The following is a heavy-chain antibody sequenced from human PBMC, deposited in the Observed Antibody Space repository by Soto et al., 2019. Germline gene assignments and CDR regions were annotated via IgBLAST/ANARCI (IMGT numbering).Heavy chain of an antibody. V-gene: IGHV5-51*01. CDR2: IYPGDSDT. CDR3: ARHRAMAYYYYYGMDV. J-gene: IGHJ6*02. Sequence: LGESLKISCKGSGYSFTSYWIGWVRQMPGKGLEWMGIIYPGDSDTRYSPSFQGQVTISADKSISTAYLQWSSLKASDTAMYYCARHRAMAYYYYYGMDVWGQGTTVTVSS. CDR1: GYSFTSYW. D-gene: IGHD5-18*01.